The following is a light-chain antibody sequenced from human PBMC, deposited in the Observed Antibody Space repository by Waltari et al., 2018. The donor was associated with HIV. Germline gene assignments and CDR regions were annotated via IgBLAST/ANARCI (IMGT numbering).Light chain of an antibody. CDR1: QSVNHY. J-gene: IGKJ3*01. Sequence: EIVLTQSPATLSLSPGERATLSCRDSQSVNHYLAWYQQKPGQAPRRLIYDAATRATGSPARFSGSGSGTDFTLTISRLESEDFAVYYCQQRAYWPITFGPGTKVDI. CDR2: DAA. V-gene: IGKV3-11*01. CDR3: QQRAYWPIT.